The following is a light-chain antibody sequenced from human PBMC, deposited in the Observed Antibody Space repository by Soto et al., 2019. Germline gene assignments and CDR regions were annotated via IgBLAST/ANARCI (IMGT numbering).Light chain of an antibody. CDR3: PTWDDRLNGLYV. CDR2: RNN. CDR1: TSNIGSNY. V-gene: IGLV1-47*01. Sequence: QSVLTQPASVSGSPGQSITISCSGSTSNIGSNYVYWYQQLPGTAPKLLIYRNNQRPSGVPDRFSGSKSGTSASLAISGLRYEDEDDYYCPTWDDRLNGLYVFGTGTKVT. J-gene: IGLJ1*01.